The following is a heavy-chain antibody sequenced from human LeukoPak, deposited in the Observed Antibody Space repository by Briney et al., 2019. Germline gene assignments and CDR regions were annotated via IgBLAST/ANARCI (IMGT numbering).Heavy chain of an antibody. V-gene: IGHV3-48*04. Sequence: GGSLRLSCAASGFSFSSYSMNWVRQAPGKGLEWVSYISSSSSTIYYADSVKGRFTISRDNAKNSLYLQMNSLRAEDTAVYYCAREKLDDSSGYYYVLWFDPWGQGTLVPVSS. CDR3: AREKLDDSSGYYYVLWFDP. CDR1: GFSFSSYS. CDR2: ISSSSSTI. D-gene: IGHD3-22*01. J-gene: IGHJ5*02.